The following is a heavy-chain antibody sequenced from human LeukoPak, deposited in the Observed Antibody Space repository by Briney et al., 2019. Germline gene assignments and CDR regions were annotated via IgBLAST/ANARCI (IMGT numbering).Heavy chain of an antibody. V-gene: IGHV3-74*01. Sequence: PGGFLRLSCAASGFTFSNYWLHWVRQAPGKGLVWVSRIDANAKTTSYADSVKGRFTISRDNAKNSLYLQMNSLRAEDTAVYYCARLVEWYGYYYYYMDVWGKGTTVTVSS. CDR3: ARLVEWYGYYYYYMDV. CDR2: IDANAKTT. D-gene: IGHD1-26*01. CDR1: GFTFSNYW. J-gene: IGHJ6*03.